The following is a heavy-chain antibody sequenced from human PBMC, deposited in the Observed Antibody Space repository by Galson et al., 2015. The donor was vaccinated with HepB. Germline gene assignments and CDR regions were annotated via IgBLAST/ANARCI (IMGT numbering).Heavy chain of an antibody. D-gene: IGHD6-13*01. CDR1: GFIFSNYT. CDR3: ARRGSSSWYD. Sequence: SLRLSCAASGFIFSNYTMTWVRQAPGTGLEWVSSISSSSGHIYYADSVKGRFTVSRDNAKNSLHLQMNSLKASDTAMYYCARRGSSSWYDWGQGTLVTVSS. CDR2: ISSSSGHI. V-gene: IGHV3-21*04. J-gene: IGHJ4*02.